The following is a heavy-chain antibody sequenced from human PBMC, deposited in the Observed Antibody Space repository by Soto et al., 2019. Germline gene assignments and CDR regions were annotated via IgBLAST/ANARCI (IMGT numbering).Heavy chain of an antibody. CDR3: TTGWAQRGSSSWYYY. D-gene: IGHD6-13*01. CDR1: SVSNAW. J-gene: IGHJ4*02. V-gene: IGHV3-15*07. CDR2: IKSKTDGVKT. Sequence: SVSNAWMNWVRQAPGKGLEWVGRIKSKTDGVKTDYAAPVTGRFTISRDDSKDTLYLQMNSLKTEDTAVYYCTTGWAQRGSSSWYYYWGQGTLVTVSS.